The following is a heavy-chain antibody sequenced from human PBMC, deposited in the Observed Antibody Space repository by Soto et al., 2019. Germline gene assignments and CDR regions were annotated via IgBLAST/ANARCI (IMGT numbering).Heavy chain of an antibody. Sequence: LRLSCGAPGVTFKDYGMHWVRQAPGKGLERVAVISYDGKQTYYADSVKGRFTISKDKSKRTLFLQMNSLRVDDTAVYYCARDGWGSNWYFDLWGRGTLVTVSS. CDR2: ISYDGKQT. CDR1: GVTFKDYG. V-gene: IGHV3-30*03. CDR3: ARDGWGSNWYFDL. D-gene: IGHD3-16*01. J-gene: IGHJ2*01.